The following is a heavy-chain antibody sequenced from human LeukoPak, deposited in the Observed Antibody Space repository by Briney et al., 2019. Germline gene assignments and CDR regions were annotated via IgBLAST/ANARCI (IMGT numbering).Heavy chain of an antibody. CDR2: ISYDESNK. J-gene: IGHJ4*02. Sequence: GGSLRLSCAASGFTFSSYAMHWVRQAPGKGLEWVAVISYDESNKYYADSVKGRFIISRDNSKNTLYLQMNSLRAEDTAVYYCARDSMSSGWYSGDYYFDYWGRGALVTVSS. CDR1: GFTFSSYA. CDR3: ARDSMSSGWYSGDYYFDY. V-gene: IGHV3-30*04. D-gene: IGHD6-19*01.